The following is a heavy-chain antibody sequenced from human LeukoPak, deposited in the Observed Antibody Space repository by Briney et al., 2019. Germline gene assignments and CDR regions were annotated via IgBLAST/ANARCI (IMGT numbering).Heavy chain of an antibody. CDR1: GYIFTSYG. Sequence: GASVKVSCKASGYIFTSYGISWVRQAPGQGLEWMGWISAYNGNTNYAQKLQGRVTITADKSTSTAYMELSSLRSEDTAVYYCARDRSPDSSGYHDYWGQGTLVTVSS. V-gene: IGHV1-18*01. J-gene: IGHJ4*02. CDR2: ISAYNGNT. CDR3: ARDRSPDSSGYHDY. D-gene: IGHD3-22*01.